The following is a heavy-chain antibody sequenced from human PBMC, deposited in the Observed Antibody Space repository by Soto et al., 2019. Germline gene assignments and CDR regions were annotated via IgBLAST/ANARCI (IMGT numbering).Heavy chain of an antibody. CDR2: ISVSGGAT. J-gene: IGHJ6*02. V-gene: IGHV3-23*01. D-gene: IGHD6-13*01. CDR1: GFTFSSYA. CDR3: AKARGSSSSMRYGPDV. Sequence: GGSLRLSCAASGFTFSSYAMSWVRQAPGKGLEWVSVISVSGGATSDADSVRGRFTIARDNSKNTLYLQMNSLRAEDTAVYYCAKARGSSSSMRYGPDVWGQGTKVTVSS.